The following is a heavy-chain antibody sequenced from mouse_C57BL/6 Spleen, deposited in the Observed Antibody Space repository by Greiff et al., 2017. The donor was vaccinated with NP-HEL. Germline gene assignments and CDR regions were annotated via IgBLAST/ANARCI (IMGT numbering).Heavy chain of an antibody. V-gene: IGHV1-82*01. Sequence: QVQLQQSGPELVKPGASVKISCKASGYAFSSSWMNWVKQRPGKGLEWIGRIYPGDGDTNYNGKFKGKATLTADKSSSTAYMQLSSLTSEDSAVYFCARGHYYGLGYFDYWGQGTTLTVSS. D-gene: IGHD1-2*01. CDR1: GYAFSSSW. CDR3: ARGHYYGLGYFDY. J-gene: IGHJ2*01. CDR2: IYPGDGDT.